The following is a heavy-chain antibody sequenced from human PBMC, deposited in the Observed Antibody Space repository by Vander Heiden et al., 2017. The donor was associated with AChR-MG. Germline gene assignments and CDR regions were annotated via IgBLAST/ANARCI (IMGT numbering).Heavy chain of an antibody. D-gene: IGHD3-16*01. J-gene: IGHJ4*02. Sequence: EVQLLESGGGLVQPGGSLRPSCAASRFSFSKYAMSWVRLTPGKGLEWVSSITDSGRSTYYADSVRGRFTISRDNSRNTLYLQMNSLRAEDTAIYYCVKDTNRVWGIFDYWGQGTLVTVSS. CDR1: RFSFSKYA. V-gene: IGHV3-23*01. CDR3: VKDTNRVWGIFDY. CDR2: ITDSGRST.